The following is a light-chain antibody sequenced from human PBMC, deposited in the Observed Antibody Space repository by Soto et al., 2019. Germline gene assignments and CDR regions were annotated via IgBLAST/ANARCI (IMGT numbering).Light chain of an antibody. CDR2: AAS. CDR1: QNIRNY. J-gene: IGKJ1*01. CDR3: PQTYIPPQS. Sequence: DIQMTQSPASLTAPVGDRVTITCRASQNIRNYLNWYQQKPGRVPKLLLYAASSLESWVPSRFRGRGSGTDFTLTIISLQPQEFATYDCPQTYIPPQSFGQGTTVEIK. V-gene: IGKV1-39*01.